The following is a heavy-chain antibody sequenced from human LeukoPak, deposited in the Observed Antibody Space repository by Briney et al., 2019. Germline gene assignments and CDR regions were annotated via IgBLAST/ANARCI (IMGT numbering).Heavy chain of an antibody. CDR3: AGGYYDSSVGY. V-gene: IGHV4-59*11. CDR2: IYYSGST. J-gene: IGHJ4*02. D-gene: IGHD3-22*01. Sequence: PSETLSLTCTVSGGSISSHYWSWIRQPPGKGLEWIWYIYYSGSTNYNPSLTSRVTISVDTSKNQFSLKLSSVTAGDTAVYYCAGGYYDSSVGYWGQGTLVTVSS. CDR1: GGSISSHY.